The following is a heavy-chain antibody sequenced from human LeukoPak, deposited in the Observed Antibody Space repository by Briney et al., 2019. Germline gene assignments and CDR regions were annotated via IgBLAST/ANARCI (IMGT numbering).Heavy chain of an antibody. J-gene: IGHJ4*02. V-gene: IGHV1-8*01. CDR2: MNPNSGNT. D-gene: IGHD3-10*01. CDR1: GYTFTSYD. Sequence: ASVKVSCKASGYTFTSYDINWVRQATGQGLEWMGWMNPNSGNTGYAQKFQGRVTMTRSTSINTAYMELSSLRSDDTAVYYCARVRVLGASGYFDYWGQGTLVTVSS. CDR3: ARVRVLGASGYFDY.